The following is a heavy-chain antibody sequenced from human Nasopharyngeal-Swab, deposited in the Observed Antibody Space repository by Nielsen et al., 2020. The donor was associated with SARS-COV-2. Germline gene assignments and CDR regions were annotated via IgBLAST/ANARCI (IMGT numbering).Heavy chain of an antibody. CDR3: ASASPLGQVALYYAMDV. J-gene: IGHJ6*02. Sequence: GESLKISCQASGYIFTNYWIGWVRQMPGKGLEWMGIIYPGDSDTRHSPSFQGQVTISADKPISTAYLHWSSLKASDTAMYYCASASPLGQVALYYAMDVWGQGTTVTVSS. CDR1: GYIFTNYW. V-gene: IGHV5-51*04. CDR2: IYPGDSDT.